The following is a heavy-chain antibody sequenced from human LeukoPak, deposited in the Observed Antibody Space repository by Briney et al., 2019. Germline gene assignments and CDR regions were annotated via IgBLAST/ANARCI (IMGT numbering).Heavy chain of an antibody. CDR2: IYDSGNI. Sequence: SETLSLTCTVSGGSISSYYWSWIRQPPGKGLEWIGYIYDSGNINYSPSLKSRVTISVDTSKNQFSLRLRSVTAADTAVYFCARGVVYRSSWYDYKWFDPWGQGTLVTVSS. CDR3: ARGVVYRSSWYDYKWFDP. CDR1: GGSISSYY. V-gene: IGHV4-59*01. D-gene: IGHD6-13*01. J-gene: IGHJ5*02.